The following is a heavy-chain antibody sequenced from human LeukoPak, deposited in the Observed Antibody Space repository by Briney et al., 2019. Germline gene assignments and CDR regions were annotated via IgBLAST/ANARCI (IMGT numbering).Heavy chain of an antibody. D-gene: IGHD3-10*01. J-gene: IGHJ6*03. Sequence: GGSLRLSCAASGFTFSSYGMGWVRQAPGKGLEWVSAISGSGDSTYYADSVKGRFTISRDNSKNTLYLQMNSLRAEDTAVYYCARHGSITLIRGRLRYYYMDVWGKGTTVTISS. V-gene: IGHV3-23*01. CDR2: ISGSGDST. CDR3: ARHGSITLIRGRLRYYYMDV. CDR1: GFTFSSYG.